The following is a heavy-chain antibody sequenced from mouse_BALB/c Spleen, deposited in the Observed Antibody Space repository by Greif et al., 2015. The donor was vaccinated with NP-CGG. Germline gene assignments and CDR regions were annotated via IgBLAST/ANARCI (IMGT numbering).Heavy chain of an antibody. CDR1: GYTFSSYW. D-gene: IGHD1-1*01. CDR2: ILPGSGST. J-gene: IGHJ2*01. V-gene: IGHV1-9*01. CDR3: AHLLKDY. Sequence: QVQLKQSGAELMKPGASVKISCKATGYTFSSYWIEWVKQRPGHGLEWIGEILPGSGSTNYNEKFKGKATFTADTSSNTAYMQLSSLTSEDSAVYYCAHLLKDYWGQGTTLTVSS.